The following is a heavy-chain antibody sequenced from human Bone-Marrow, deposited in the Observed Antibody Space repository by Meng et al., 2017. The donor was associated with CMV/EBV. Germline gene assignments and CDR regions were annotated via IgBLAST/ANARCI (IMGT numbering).Heavy chain of an antibody. J-gene: IGHJ5*02. CDR3: AKSSAAVSYDLWSGSGRWFVP. CDR2: ISSSSSTI. V-gene: IGHV3-48*01. CDR1: GFTFSSYS. D-gene: IGHD3-3*01. Sequence: GGSLRPSCAASGFTFSSYSMNWVRQAPGKGLEWVSYISSSSSTIYYADSVKGRFTISRDNSKNTLYLQMNSLRAEDTAVYYCAKSSAAVSYDLWSGSGRWFVPWGQGTLVTVSS.